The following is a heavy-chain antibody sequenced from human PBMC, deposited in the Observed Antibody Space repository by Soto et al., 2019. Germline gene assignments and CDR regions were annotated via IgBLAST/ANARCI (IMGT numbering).Heavy chain of an antibody. CDR2: INAGNGNT. CDR3: AREYYDFWSGYLSWFDP. J-gene: IGHJ5*02. Sequence: GASVKVSCKASGYTFTSYAMHWVRQAPGQRLEWMGWINAGNGNTKYSQKFQGRVTITRDTSASTAYMELSSLRSEDTAVYYCAREYYDFWSGYLSWFDPWGQGTLVTVSS. CDR1: GYTFTSYA. V-gene: IGHV1-3*01. D-gene: IGHD3-3*01.